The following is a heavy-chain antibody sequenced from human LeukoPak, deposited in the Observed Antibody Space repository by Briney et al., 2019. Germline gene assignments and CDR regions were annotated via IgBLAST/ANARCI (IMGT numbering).Heavy chain of an antibody. D-gene: IGHD3-3*01. CDR2: IKSDGSST. J-gene: IGHJ4*02. Sequence: GGSLRLSCAASGFTFSSYWMHWVRQAPGKGLVWVSRIKSDGSSTFYADSVKGRFTISRDNAKNTLYLQLNSPRVEDTAVYYCVGSLFGVSPWGQGTLVTVSS. CDR1: GFTFSSYW. CDR3: VGSLFGVSP. V-gene: IGHV3-74*01.